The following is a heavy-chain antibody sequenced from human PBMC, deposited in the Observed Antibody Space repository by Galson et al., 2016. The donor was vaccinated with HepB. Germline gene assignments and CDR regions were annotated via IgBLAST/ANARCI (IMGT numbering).Heavy chain of an antibody. CDR1: GFTLNHFA. D-gene: IGHD3-10*01. CDR2: ISYDGSKK. Sequence: SLRLSCAASGFTLNHFAMHWVRQAPGKGLEWVAVISYDGSKKFYADSVKGQFTLSRDNSKNTVYLQMNSLRHEDTALYYCAKVRELLWFRSGMHAFDMWGHGTMVTVSS. J-gene: IGHJ3*02. V-gene: IGHV3-30*18. CDR3: AKVRELLWFRSGMHAFDM.